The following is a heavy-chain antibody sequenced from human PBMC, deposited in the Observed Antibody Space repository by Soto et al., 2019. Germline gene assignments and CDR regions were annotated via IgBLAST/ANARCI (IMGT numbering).Heavy chain of an antibody. CDR2: INHSGST. J-gene: IGHJ4*02. CDR1: GGSFSGYY. CDR3: ARATKRVYYYDSSGYYLDY. D-gene: IGHD3-22*01. Sequence: SETLSLTCAVYGGSFSGYYWSWIRQPPGKGLEWFGEINHSGSTNYNPSLKRRVTISVDTSKNQFSLKLSSVTAADTAVYYCARATKRVYYYDSSGYYLDYWGQGTRATVSS. V-gene: IGHV4-34*01.